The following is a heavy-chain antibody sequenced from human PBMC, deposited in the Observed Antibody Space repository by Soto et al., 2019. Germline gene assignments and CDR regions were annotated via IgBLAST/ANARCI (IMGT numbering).Heavy chain of an antibody. CDR3: ARDLAAVPRAFDY. J-gene: IGHJ4*02. D-gene: IGHD6-13*01. CDR1: GGAISSYF. V-gene: IGHV4-59*01. Sequence: SETLSLTCTVSGGAISSYFYIWFRQPPGKGLEWIGSVYYTGTTDYNPSLKSRVTISVDTSKTQFSLNLRSVTAADTAVYYCARDLAAVPRAFDYWGRGTLVTVSS. CDR2: VYYTGTT.